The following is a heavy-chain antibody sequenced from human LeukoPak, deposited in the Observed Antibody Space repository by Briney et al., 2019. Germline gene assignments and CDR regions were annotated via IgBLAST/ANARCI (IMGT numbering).Heavy chain of an antibody. CDR3: ARVGGGGYHHLQQ. V-gene: IGHV3-48*03. CDR2: IISRGSTI. D-gene: IGHD2-15*01. CDR1: GFTFSRYE. Sequence: GGCLRLSCAASGFTFSRYEMNCVPEAPGKGLEWVSYIISRGSTIYYADSVKGRFTISRENHKNSLYLQMNSLRGEDTAVYYCARVGGGGYHHLQQWGQGTRVTVS. J-gene: IGHJ1*01.